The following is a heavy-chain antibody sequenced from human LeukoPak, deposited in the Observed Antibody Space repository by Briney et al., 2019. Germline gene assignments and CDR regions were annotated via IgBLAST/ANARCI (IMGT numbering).Heavy chain of an antibody. CDR3: ARAKYYGSGSYRYYYYGMDV. V-gene: IGHV3-33*01. J-gene: IGHJ6*04. CDR1: GFTFSSYG. CDR2: IWYDGSNK. D-gene: IGHD3-10*01. Sequence: GGSLRLSCAASGFTFSSYGMHWVRQAPGKGLEWVAVIWYDGSNKYYADSVKGRFTISRDNSKNTLYLQMNSLRAEDTAVYYCARAKYYGSGSYRYYYYGMDVWGKGTRSPSPQ.